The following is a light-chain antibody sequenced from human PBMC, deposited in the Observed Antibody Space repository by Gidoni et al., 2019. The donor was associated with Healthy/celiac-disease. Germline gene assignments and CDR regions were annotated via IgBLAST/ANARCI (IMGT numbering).Light chain of an antibody. CDR3: MQALQTPIT. CDR1: QSLLHSNGYYY. CDR2: LGS. V-gene: IGKV2-28*01. J-gene: IGKJ5*01. Sequence: DIVVTQSPLSLHVTPGEPASISCRSSQSLLHSNGYYYLDWYLQKPGQSPQLLIYLGSHRASGVPDRFSGSGSGTDFTLKISRVEAEYVGVYYFMQALQTPITFGQGTRLEIK.